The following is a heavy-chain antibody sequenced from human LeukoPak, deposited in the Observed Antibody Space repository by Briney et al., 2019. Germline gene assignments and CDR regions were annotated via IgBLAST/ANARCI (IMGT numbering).Heavy chain of an antibody. CDR1: GGSFSGYY. J-gene: IGHJ3*02. CDR3: AVVYANSVAFDI. D-gene: IGHD2-8*02. Sequence: PSETLSLTCAVYGGSFSGYYWSWIRQPPGKGLEWIGEINHSGSTNYNPSLKSRVTISVDTSKNQFSLKLSSVTAADTAVYYCAVVYANSVAFDIWGQGTMVTVSS. V-gene: IGHV4-34*01. CDR2: INHSGST.